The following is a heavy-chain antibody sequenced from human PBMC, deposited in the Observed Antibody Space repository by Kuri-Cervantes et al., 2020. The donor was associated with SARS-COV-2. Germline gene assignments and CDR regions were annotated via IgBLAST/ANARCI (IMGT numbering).Heavy chain of an antibody. CDR2: IYSGGST. J-gene: IGHJ4*02. Sequence: GESLKISCAASGFTVSSNYMSWVRQAPGKGLEWVSVIYSGGSTYYADSVKGRFTISRDNSKNTLYLQMNSLRAEDTAVYYCARDYSSPYYFEFWGQGSLVTVSS. D-gene: IGHD4-11*01. CDR3: ARDYSSPYYFEF. V-gene: IGHV3-53*01. CDR1: GFTVSSNY.